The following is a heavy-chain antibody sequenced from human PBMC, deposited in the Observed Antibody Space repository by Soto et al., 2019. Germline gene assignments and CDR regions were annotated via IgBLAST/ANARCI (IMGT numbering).Heavy chain of an antibody. CDR2: ISYSGNT. D-gene: IGHD2-21*01. CDR1: GDSVTSCDYY. V-gene: IGHV4-30-4*01. CDR3: ARGDYLNMRGDYYFQH. J-gene: IGHJ1*01. Sequence: QVHLQESGPGLVKPAEAPSLTCSVSGDSVTSCDYYWMWVGHSPGKGPEWIGKISYSGNTAYNPSLRSRVTISLDTSKSQCSLKLDATTAAEKEVYYCARGDYLNMRGDYYFQHWGQGTPVSVSS.